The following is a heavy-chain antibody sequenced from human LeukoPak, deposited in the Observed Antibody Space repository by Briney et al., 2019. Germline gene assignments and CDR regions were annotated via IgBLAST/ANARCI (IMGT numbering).Heavy chain of an antibody. CDR1: GFNSGNYW. CDR3: ARFIASPGPDAFDI. Sequence: GGSLRLSCAASGFNSGNYWMSWVRQAPGQRLEWLANIKQDGIETYYLDSVRGRFTISRDSARNSVYLQMNSLRADEAAVYFCARFIASPGPDAFDIWGQGTLVTVSS. V-gene: IGHV3-7*01. J-gene: IGHJ3*02. CDR2: IKQDGIET. D-gene: IGHD6-13*01.